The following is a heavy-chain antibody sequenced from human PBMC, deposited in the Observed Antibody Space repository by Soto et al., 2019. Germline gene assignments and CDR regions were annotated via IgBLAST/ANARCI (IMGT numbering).Heavy chain of an antibody. CDR3: ARRRRYDCFFDP. CDR1: GYNFTIYG. Sequence: QVLLVQSGAEVKKPGASVKVSCKASGYNFTIYGITWVRQAPGQGLEWMGWINPYNGNTNFAQKVQGRVTMTTDTSTSTAYMELRSLRSDDTAVYYCARRRRYDCFFDPWGQGTQVTVSS. D-gene: IGHD3-3*01. J-gene: IGHJ5*02. CDR2: INPYNGNT. V-gene: IGHV1-18*01.